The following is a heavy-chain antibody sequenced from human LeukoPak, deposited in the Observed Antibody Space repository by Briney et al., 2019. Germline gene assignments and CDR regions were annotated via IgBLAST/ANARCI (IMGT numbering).Heavy chain of an antibody. CDR2: ISSSGSTI. CDR3: ARGIAAAGYHAFDI. D-gene: IGHD6-13*01. V-gene: IGHV3-48*03. J-gene: IGHJ3*02. CDR1: GFTFISYE. Sequence: GSLRLSCAASGFTFISYEMNWVRQAPGKGLEWVSYISSSGSTIYYADSVKGRFTISRDNAKNSLYLQMNSLRAEDTAVYYCARGIAAAGYHAFDIWGQGTMVTVSS.